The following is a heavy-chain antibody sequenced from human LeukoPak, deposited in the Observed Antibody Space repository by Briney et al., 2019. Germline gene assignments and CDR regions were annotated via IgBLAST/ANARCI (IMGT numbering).Heavy chain of an antibody. CDR1: GFTFSSYA. Sequence: GGSLRLSCAASGFTFSSYAMHWVRQAPGKGLEYVSAISSNGGSTYYANSVKGRFTISRDNSKNTLCLQMGSLRAEDMAVYYCARSVTGYDIDYWGQGTLVTVSS. D-gene: IGHD5-12*01. V-gene: IGHV3-64*01. J-gene: IGHJ4*02. CDR3: ARSVTGYDIDY. CDR2: ISSNGGST.